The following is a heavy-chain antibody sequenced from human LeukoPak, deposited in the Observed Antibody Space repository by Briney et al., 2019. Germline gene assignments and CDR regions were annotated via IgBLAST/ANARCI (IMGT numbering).Heavy chain of an antibody. CDR3: ANGGNFDY. CDR1: GFTFSSYG. D-gene: IGHD4-23*01. V-gene: IGHV3-30*18. J-gene: IGHJ4*02. Sequence: GGSLRLSCAASGFTFSSYGMHWVRQAPGKGLEWEAVISYDGSNKYYADSVKGRFTISRDNSKNTLYLQMNSLRAEDTAVYYCANGGNFDYWGQGTLVTVSS. CDR2: ISYDGSNK.